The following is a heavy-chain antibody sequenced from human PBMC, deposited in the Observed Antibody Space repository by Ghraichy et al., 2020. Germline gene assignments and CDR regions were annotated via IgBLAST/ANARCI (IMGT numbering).Heavy chain of an antibody. CDR2: MYTSGST. V-gene: IGHV4-4*07. CDR1: GASIGTYY. Sequence: ETLNISCSVSGASIGTYYWSWIRQPAGKGLEWIGRMYTSGSTNYNPSLNSRVTLSADTPKKQFSLKLSSVTAADTAVYYCPRDHLYNIGWYEDYWGQGTLVTVSS. D-gene: IGHD6-19*01. CDR3: PRDHLYNIGWYEDY. J-gene: IGHJ4*02.